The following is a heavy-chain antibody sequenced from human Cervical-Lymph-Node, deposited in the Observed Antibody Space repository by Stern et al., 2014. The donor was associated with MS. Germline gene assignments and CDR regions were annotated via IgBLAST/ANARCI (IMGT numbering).Heavy chain of an antibody. V-gene: IGHV4-59*08. Sequence: VQLVESGPGLVKPSETLSLTCSVSGGSISSYYWNWIRQPPGKGLEWIANVHYSGTTHYNPSLTRRGTILLDTLMKKISLKLTSVTAADTAVYYCAGSGTYYPDYWGQGILVTVSS. D-gene: IGHD3-3*01. CDR1: GGSISSYY. CDR2: VHYSGTT. J-gene: IGHJ4*02. CDR3: AGSGTYYPDY.